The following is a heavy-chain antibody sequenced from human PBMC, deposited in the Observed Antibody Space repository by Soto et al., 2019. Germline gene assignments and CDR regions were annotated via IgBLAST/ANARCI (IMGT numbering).Heavy chain of an antibody. Sequence: ASVKVSCKASGYTFTSYGISWVRQAPGQGLERMGWISAYNGHTNYAQKLQGRVTMTTDTSTSTAYMEVRSLGSDDTAVYYCARDKGDYFDYWGQGTLVTVSS. CDR1: GYTFTSYG. V-gene: IGHV1-18*01. CDR2: ISAYNGHT. CDR3: ARDKGDYFDY. D-gene: IGHD1-26*01. J-gene: IGHJ4*02.